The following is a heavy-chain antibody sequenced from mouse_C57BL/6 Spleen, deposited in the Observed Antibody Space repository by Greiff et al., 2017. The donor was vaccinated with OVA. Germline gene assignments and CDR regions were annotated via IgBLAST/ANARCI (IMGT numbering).Heavy chain of an antibody. J-gene: IGHJ1*03. CDR1: GYTFTSYW. Sequence: VKLMESGAELVKPGASVKLSCKASGYTFTSYWMHWVKQRPGQGLEWIGMIHPNSGSTNYNEKFKSKATLTVDKSSSTAYMQLSSLTSEDSAVYYCARSGGYYPYWYFDVWGTGTTVTVSS. CDR3: ARSGGYYPYWYFDV. V-gene: IGHV1-64*01. CDR2: IHPNSGST. D-gene: IGHD2-3*01.